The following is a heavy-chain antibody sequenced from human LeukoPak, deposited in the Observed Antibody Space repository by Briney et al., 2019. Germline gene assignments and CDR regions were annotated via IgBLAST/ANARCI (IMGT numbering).Heavy chain of an antibody. CDR2: IIPIFGTA. CDR3: ARVLSGITIFGVVLDI. Sequence: SVKVSCKASGGTFSSYAISWVRQAPGQGLEWMGGIIPIFGTANYAQKFQGRVTITADESTSTAYMELSSLRSEDTAVYYCARVLSGITIFGVVLDIWGQGTTVTVSS. J-gene: IGHJ6*02. V-gene: IGHV1-69*01. CDR1: GGTFSSYA. D-gene: IGHD3-3*01.